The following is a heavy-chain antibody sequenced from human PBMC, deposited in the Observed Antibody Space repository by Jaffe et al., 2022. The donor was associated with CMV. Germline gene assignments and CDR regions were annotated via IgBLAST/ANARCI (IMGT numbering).Heavy chain of an antibody. V-gene: IGHV3-7*01. CDR2: IKQDGSEK. J-gene: IGHJ6*02. CDR1: GFTFSSYW. D-gene: IGHD6-19*01. CDR3: ARDEWLVAKYYYGMDV. Sequence: EVQLVESGGGLVQPGGSLRLSCAASGFTFSSYWMSWVRQAPGKGLEWVANIKQDGSEKYYVDSVKGRFTISRDNAKNSLYLQMNSLRAEDTAVYYCARDEWLVAKYYYGMDVWGQGTTVTVSS.